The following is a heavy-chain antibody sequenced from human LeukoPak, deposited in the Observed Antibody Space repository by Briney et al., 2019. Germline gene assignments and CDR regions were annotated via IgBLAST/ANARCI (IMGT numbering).Heavy chain of an antibody. CDR2: ISSSGSTI. CDR1: GFTFSSYE. D-gene: IGHD2-15*01. CDR3: AKDPRSSYYYYMDV. J-gene: IGHJ6*03. V-gene: IGHV3-48*03. Sequence: GGSLRLSCSASGFTFSSYEMNWVRQAPGKGLEWVSYISSSGSTIYYADSVKGRFTISRDNAKNSLYLQMNSLRVEDTAVYYCAKDPRSSYYYYMDVWGKGTTVTVSS.